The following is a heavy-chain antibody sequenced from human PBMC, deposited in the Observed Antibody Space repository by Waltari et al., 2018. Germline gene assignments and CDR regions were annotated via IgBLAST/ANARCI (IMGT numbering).Heavy chain of an antibody. CDR2: MYYRGSS. CDR3: ARAFGSGSYAWFDS. D-gene: IGHD3-10*01. Sequence: QLQLQESGPGLVKPSETLSLTCSVSGDSVTPGSSYWGWIRQPPRKGLEWIGIMYYRGSSYSNPSLKSRVTISVDTSKNQFSLKLSSVAAADTAVYYCARAFGSGSYAWFDSWGQGTLVTVSS. J-gene: IGHJ5*01. CDR1: GDSVTPGSSY. V-gene: IGHV4-39*01.